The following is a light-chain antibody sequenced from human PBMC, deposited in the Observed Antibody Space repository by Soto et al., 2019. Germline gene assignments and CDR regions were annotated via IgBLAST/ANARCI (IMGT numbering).Light chain of an antibody. CDR2: AAS. CDR3: QQSYSTPYIT. Sequence: DIQITQSPASLSSSLGDIVTITCRASQSISSYLNWYQQKPGKAPKLLIYAASSLQSGVPSRFSGSGSGTDFTLTISSLQPEDFATYYCQQSYSTPYITFGQGTRLEIK. J-gene: IGKJ5*01. V-gene: IGKV1-39*01. CDR1: QSISSY.